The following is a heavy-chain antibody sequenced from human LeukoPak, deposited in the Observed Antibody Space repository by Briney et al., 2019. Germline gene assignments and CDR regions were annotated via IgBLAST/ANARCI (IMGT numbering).Heavy chain of an antibody. D-gene: IGHD4/OR15-4a*01. V-gene: IGHV4-4*09. CDR2: IDTSGST. CDR1: GGSISSHY. CDR3: ARTPYGGTTGYNHYYYYMDV. J-gene: IGHJ6*03. Sequence: SETLSLTRTVSGGSISSHYWSWIRQPPGKGLEWMGYIDTSGSTNYNPSLKSRVTISGDTSKKQFSLKLSSVTAADTAVYYCARTPYGGTTGYNHYYYYMDVWGKGTTVTVSS.